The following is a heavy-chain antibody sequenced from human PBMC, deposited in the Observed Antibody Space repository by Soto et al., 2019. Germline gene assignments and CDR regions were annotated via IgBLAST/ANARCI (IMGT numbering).Heavy chain of an antibody. CDR1: GYTFTSYG. V-gene: IGHV1-18*01. J-gene: IGHJ6*02. CDR3: ARDIVATIIDYYYGMDV. CDR2: ISAYNGNT. D-gene: IGHD5-12*01. Sequence: QVQLVQSGAEVKKPGASVKVSCKASGYTFTSYGISWVRQAPGQGLEWMGWISAYNGNTNYAQKLQGRVTMTTDTSTSTAYTELRSLRSDDTAVYYCARDIVATIIDYYYGMDVWGQGTTVTVSS.